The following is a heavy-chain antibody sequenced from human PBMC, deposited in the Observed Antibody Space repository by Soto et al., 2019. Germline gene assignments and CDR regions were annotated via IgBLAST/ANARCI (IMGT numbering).Heavy chain of an antibody. D-gene: IGHD3-9*01. CDR2: IYWDDDQ. CDR3: VHSPISAPVF. J-gene: IGHJ4*02. CDR1: GFSLKTSGVG. Sequence: QIALKESGPPLVKPTETLTLTCSFSGFSLKTSGVGVGWIRQPPGKSLEWLALIYWDDDQRYSPLLKSRLTILKDTSSNQVVLTMTNMDPVDTATYYCVHSPISAPVFWGQGILVAVSS. V-gene: IGHV2-5*02.